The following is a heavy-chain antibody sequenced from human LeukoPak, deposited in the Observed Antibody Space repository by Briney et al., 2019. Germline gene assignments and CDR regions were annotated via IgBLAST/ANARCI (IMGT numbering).Heavy chain of an antibody. J-gene: IGHJ4*02. V-gene: IGHV3-48*03. CDR3: AKAPVTTCRGAFCYPFDY. Sequence: GGSLRLSCVASGFTFSSYEMNWVRQAPGKGLEWISYIRNSGTTIYYTDSVKGRFTISRDDAKNSLYLQMNRLRPEDAAVYYCAKAPVTTCRGAFCYPFDYWGLGTLVTVSS. CDR1: GFTFSSYE. CDR2: IRNSGTTI. D-gene: IGHD2-15*01.